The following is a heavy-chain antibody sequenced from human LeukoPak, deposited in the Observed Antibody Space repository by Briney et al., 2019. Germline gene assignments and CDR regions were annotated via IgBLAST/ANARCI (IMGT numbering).Heavy chain of an antibody. CDR2: IKHDGSET. J-gene: IGHJ4*02. Sequence: GGSLRLSCAASGFTFTTYCMNWVRQAPGKGLEWVANIKHDGSETNYVDSVKGRFTISRDNAANTLFLQMNSLRADDTAVYYCARDSGPGSALHLWFGNVPYYFDYWGQGSLVTVSS. D-gene: IGHD3-10*01. CDR1: GFTFTTYC. CDR3: ARDSGPGSALHLWFGNVPYYFDY. V-gene: IGHV3-7*01.